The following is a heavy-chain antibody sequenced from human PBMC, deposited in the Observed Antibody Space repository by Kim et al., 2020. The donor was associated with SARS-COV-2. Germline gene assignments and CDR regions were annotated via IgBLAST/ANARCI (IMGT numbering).Heavy chain of an antibody. CDR3: ARASDEYSSSFQAGGLDRWSPTFDY. CDR2: INHSGST. J-gene: IGHJ4*02. D-gene: IGHD6-6*01. Sequence: SETLSLTCAVYGGSFSGYYWSWIRQPPGKGLEWIGEINHSGSTNYNPSLKSRVTISVDTSKNQFSLKLSSVTAADTAVYYCARASDEYSSSFQAGGLDRWSPTFDYWGQGTLVTVSS. CDR1: GGSFSGYY. V-gene: IGHV4-34*01.